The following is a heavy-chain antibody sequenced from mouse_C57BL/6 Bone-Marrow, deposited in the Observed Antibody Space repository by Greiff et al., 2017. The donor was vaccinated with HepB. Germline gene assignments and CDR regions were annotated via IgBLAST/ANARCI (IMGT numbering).Heavy chain of an antibody. D-gene: IGHD2-5*01. J-gene: IGHJ2*01. V-gene: IGHV14-4*01. CDR3: TTRPTIVNLYYFDY. CDR1: GFTIKDDY. CDR2: IDPENGDT. Sequence: VQLPHSGAELVRPGASVKLSCPASGFTIKDDYMHWVKQRPEQGLEWIGWIDPENGDTDSASKFQGKATLTADTSSNTAYLQLSSLTSEDTAVYYCTTRPTIVNLYYFDYWGQGTTLTVSS.